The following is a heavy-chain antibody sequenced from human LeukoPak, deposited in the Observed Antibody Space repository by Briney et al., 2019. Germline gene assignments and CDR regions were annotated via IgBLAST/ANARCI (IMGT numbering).Heavy chain of an antibody. CDR3: ATVVGVAADVNWFDP. CDR2: FDPEDGET. V-gene: IGHV1-24*01. Sequence: GPSVNVSCKVSGYPLAELSMHWARQAPGKGLEWMGGFDPEDGETIYTQKFQGRVTMTEDTSTDTAYMELSSLRSEDTAVYYCATVVGVAADVNWFDPWGQGTLVTVSS. D-gene: IGHD6-13*01. CDR1: GYPLAELS. J-gene: IGHJ5*02.